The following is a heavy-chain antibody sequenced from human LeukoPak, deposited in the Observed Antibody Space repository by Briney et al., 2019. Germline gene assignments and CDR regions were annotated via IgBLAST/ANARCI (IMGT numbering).Heavy chain of an antibody. CDR3: ARGFWYYDILTGYYTRTSFYYFDY. CDR2: INWNSGST. D-gene: IGHD3-9*01. J-gene: IGHJ4*02. V-gene: IGHV3-20*04. Sequence: PGGSLRLSCAASGFTFSSYSMNWVRQAPGKGLEWVSGINWNSGSTGYADSVKGRFTISRDNAKNSLYLQMNSLRAEDTALYYCARGFWYYDILTGYYTRTSFYYFDYWGQGTLVTVSS. CDR1: GFTFSSYS.